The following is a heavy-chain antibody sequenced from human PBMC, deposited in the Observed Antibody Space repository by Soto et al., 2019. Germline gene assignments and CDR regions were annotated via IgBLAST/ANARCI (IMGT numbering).Heavy chain of an antibody. V-gene: IGHV1-69*01. D-gene: IGHD7-27*01. CDR2: IIPIYGTT. Sequence: QVQLVQSGAEVKNHGSSVKVSCKTSGGTFSNDAISWVRQAPGQGLEWMGGIIPIYGTTHYAQKFQDRLKRTADDSTGTAYMELSSLRSDDTGVYYCARDGMGTIVGGMDVWGQGATVTVSS. CDR3: ARDGMGTIVGGMDV. J-gene: IGHJ6*02. CDR1: GGTFSNDA.